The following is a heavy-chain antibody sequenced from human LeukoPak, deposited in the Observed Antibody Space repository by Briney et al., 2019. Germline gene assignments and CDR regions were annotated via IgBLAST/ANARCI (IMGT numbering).Heavy chain of an antibody. V-gene: IGHV1-69*05. D-gene: IGHD6-13*01. CDR3: ARVYSSSWSDAFDI. J-gene: IGHJ3*02. CDR2: IIPIFGTA. Sequence: SVKVSCKASGGTFSSYAISWVRQAPGQGLEWMGGIIPIFGTANYAQKFQGRVTITTDESTSTAYMELSSLRSEDTAVYHCARVYSSSWSDAFDIWGQGTMVTVSS. CDR1: GGTFSSYA.